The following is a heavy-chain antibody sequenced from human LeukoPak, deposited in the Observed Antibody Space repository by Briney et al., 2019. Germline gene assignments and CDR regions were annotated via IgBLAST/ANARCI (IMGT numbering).Heavy chain of an antibody. D-gene: IGHD2-2*01. CDR2: IYSGGNT. CDR3: ARGETSSYDF. Sequence: GGSPRLSCAASGFTVSINYMSWVRQAPGKGLEWVPVIYSGGNTYYADSVKGRFTISRDNSKNTVYLQMNSLRAEDTAVYYCARGETSSYDFWGQGTLVTVSS. CDR1: GFTVSINY. J-gene: IGHJ4*02. V-gene: IGHV3-53*01.